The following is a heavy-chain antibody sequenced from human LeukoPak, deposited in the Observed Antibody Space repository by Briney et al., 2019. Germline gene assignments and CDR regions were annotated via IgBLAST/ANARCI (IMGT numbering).Heavy chain of an antibody. D-gene: IGHD6-19*01. CDR2: IYYSGST. CDR3: ARVHGKSSGWDGYYYYYYGMDV. J-gene: IGHJ6*02. Sequence: SETLSLTCTVSGDSVSNGNYYWSWLRQPPGKALEWIGYIYYSGSTNYNPSLKSRVTISVDTSKNQFSLKLSSVTAADTAVYYCARVHGKSSGWDGYYYYYYGMDVWGQGTTVTVSS. V-gene: IGHV4-61*01. CDR1: GDSVSNGNYY.